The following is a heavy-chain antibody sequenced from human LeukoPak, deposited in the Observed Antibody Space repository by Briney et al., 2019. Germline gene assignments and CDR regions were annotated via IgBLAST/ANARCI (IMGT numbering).Heavy chain of an antibody. Sequence: GGSLRLSCAASGFTFSSYAMHWVRQAPGKGLEWVAVISYDGSNKYYADSVKGRFTISRDNSKNTLYLQTNSLRAEDTAVYYCASGPTYYYGSGSYRDYWGQGTLVTVSS. J-gene: IGHJ4*02. D-gene: IGHD3-10*01. CDR1: GFTFSSYA. V-gene: IGHV3-30-3*01. CDR3: ASGPTYYYGSGSYRDY. CDR2: ISYDGSNK.